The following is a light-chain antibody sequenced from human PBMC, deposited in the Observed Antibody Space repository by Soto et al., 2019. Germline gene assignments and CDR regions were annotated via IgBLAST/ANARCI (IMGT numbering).Light chain of an antibody. CDR1: QSISNW. CDR2: KAS. J-gene: IGKJ1*01. Sequence: DIQMTQSPSTLSASVGDRVTISCRASQSISNWVAWYQLKSGKAPSLLIYKASTLETGVPSRFSGSGSGTEFTLTISTLQPDDFATYYCQHYASFSGTFGQGTKVDIK. CDR3: QHYASFSGT. V-gene: IGKV1-5*03.